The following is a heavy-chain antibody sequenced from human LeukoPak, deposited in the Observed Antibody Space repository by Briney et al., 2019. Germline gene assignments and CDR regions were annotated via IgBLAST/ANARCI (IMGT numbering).Heavy chain of an antibody. CDR3: ARGQVESNWFDP. CDR2: IYYSGST. J-gene: IGHJ5*02. D-gene: IGHD2-15*01. CDR1: GVSISSGDYY. V-gene: IGHV4-30-4*01. Sequence: NVSETLSLTCTVSGVSISSGDYYWSWIRQPPGKGLEWIGYIYYSGSTYYNPSLKSRVTISVDTSKNQFSLKLSSVTAADTAVYYCARGQVESNWFDPWGQGTLVTVSS.